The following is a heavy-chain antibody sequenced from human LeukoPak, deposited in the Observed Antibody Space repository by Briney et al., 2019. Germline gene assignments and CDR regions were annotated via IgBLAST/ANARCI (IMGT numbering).Heavy chain of an antibody. CDR1: GFTFSNYW. Sequence: GGSLRLSCAASGFTFSNYWMHWVRQAPWKGLVLVSRSNTDGINTSYADSVKGRFTISRDNAKNSFYLQMNSLRAEDTAIYYCATYRQVLLPFESWGQGTLVTVSS. CDR3: ATYRQVLLPFES. D-gene: IGHD2-8*02. V-gene: IGHV3-74*01. CDR2: SNTDGINT. J-gene: IGHJ4*02.